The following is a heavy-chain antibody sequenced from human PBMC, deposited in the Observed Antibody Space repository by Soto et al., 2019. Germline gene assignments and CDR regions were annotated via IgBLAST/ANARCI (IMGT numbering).Heavy chain of an antibody. J-gene: IGHJ3*02. CDR2: ISYDGSNK. Sequence: GGSLRLSCAASGFTFSSYAMHWVRQAPGKGLEWVAVISYDGSNKYYADSVKGRFTISRDNSKNTLYLQMNSLRAEDTAVYYCSRVLLTNWVFRHAFDIWGQGTMVTVSS. CDR1: GFTFSSYA. CDR3: SRVLLTNWVFRHAFDI. V-gene: IGHV3-30*04. D-gene: IGHD3-9*01.